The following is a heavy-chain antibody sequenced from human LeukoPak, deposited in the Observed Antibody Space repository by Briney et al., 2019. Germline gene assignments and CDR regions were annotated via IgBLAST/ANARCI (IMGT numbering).Heavy chain of an antibody. J-gene: IGHJ3*02. CDR3: VRDGYSYGFMLAFDI. CDR2: INSDGSST. V-gene: IGHV3-74*01. Sequence: GGSLRLSCAASGFTFSSYWMHWVRQGPGKGLVWVSRINSDGSSTSYADSVKGRFTISRDSAKNTLYLQMNSLRAEDTAVYYCVRDGYSYGFMLAFDIWGLGTRVTVSS. CDR1: GFTFSSYW. D-gene: IGHD5-18*01.